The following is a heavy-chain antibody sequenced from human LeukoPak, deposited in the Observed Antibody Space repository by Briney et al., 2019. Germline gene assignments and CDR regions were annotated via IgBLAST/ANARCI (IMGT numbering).Heavy chain of an antibody. CDR2: INHSGST. J-gene: IGHJ4*02. D-gene: IGHD3-22*01. Sequence: PSETQSLTCAVYGGSFSGYYWSWIRQPPGKGLEWIGEINHSGSTNYNPSLKSRVTISVDTSKNQFSLKLSSVTAADTAVYYCASHYYDSSGYYYADYWGQGTLVTVSS. CDR3: ASHYYDSSGYYYADY. V-gene: IGHV4-34*01. CDR1: GGSFSGYY.